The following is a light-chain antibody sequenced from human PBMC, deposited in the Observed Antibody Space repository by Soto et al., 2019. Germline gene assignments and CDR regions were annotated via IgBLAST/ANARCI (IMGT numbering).Light chain of an antibody. Sequence: ASQSISINLAWIQQKAGQAPRLLMYAASNRATGIPDRFSGSGSGADFTLTISRLEPEDFAVYYCHQYGTASITFGQGTQLEIK. J-gene: IGKJ5*01. CDR2: AAS. V-gene: IGKV3-20*01. CDR1: QSISIN. CDR3: HQYGTASIT.